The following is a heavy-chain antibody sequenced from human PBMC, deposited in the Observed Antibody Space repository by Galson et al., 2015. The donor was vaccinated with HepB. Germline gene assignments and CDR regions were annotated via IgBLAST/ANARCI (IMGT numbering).Heavy chain of an antibody. CDR2: IDPTDSYT. D-gene: IGHD5-18*01. V-gene: IGHV5-10-1*01. CDR3: ARTARGEQLWAPYGLDV. CDR1: EYSFTNYW. J-gene: IGHJ6*02. Sequence: SGAEVKKPGESLRISCKGSEYSFTNYWIIWVRQMPGKGLEWMGRIDPTDSYTNYSPSFQGHVTISADKSISIAYLQWSSLKASDNAMYYCARTARGEQLWAPYGLDVWGQGTTVTVS.